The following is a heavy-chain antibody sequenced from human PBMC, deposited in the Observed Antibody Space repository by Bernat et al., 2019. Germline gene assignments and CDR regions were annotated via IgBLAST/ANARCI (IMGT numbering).Heavy chain of an antibody. CDR1: GGTFSSYA. Sequence: QVQLVQSGAEVKKPGSSVKVSCKASGGTFSSYAISWVRQAPGQGLEWMGGIIPIFGIANYAQKFQGRVTMTADKSTSTAYMELSSMRSEDTAVYYCARGGYYDFWSGSFDYWGQGTLVTVSS. CDR2: IIPIFGIA. CDR3: ARGGYYDFWSGSFDY. D-gene: IGHD3-3*01. V-gene: IGHV1-69*17. J-gene: IGHJ4*02.